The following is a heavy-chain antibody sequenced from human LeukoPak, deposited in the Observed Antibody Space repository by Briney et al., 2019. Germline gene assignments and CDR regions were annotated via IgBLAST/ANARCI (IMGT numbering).Heavy chain of an antibody. CDR1: GITFSSYA. V-gene: IGHV3-7*01. CDR2: IKQDGSEK. Sequence: GGSLRLSCAASGITFSSYAMHWVRQAPGKGLEWVANIKQDGSEKYYVDSVKGRFIISRDNAKNSLYLQMNSLRAEDTAVYYCARDASMVRGVIAYWGQGTLVTVSS. CDR3: ARDASMVRGVIAY. D-gene: IGHD3-10*01. J-gene: IGHJ4*02.